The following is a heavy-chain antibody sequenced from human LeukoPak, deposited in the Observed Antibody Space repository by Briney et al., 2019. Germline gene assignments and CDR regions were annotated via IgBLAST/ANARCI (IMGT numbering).Heavy chain of an antibody. CDR3: ARHPKYCSGGSCYFDY. CDR1: GGSFSGCY. D-gene: IGHD2-15*01. Sequence: SETLSLTCAVYGGSFSGCYWSRIRQPPGKGLEWIGEINHSGSTNYNPSLKSRVTISVDTSKNQFSLKLSSVTAADTAVYYCARHPKYCSGGSCYFDYWGQGTLVTVSS. CDR2: INHSGST. J-gene: IGHJ4*02. V-gene: IGHV4-34*01.